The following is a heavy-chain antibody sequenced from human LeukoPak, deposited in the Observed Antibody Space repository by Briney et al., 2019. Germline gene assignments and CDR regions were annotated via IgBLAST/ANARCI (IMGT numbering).Heavy chain of an antibody. CDR1: GFTFSGYA. J-gene: IGHJ4*02. V-gene: IGHV3-23*01. CDR2: ISGSGGST. D-gene: IGHD5-12*01. CDR3: TKDSDIVTTLVAY. Sequence: GGSLRLSCAASGFTFSGYARSWVRQAPGKGLEWVSAISGSGGSTYYADSVNGRFTISRDNSKNTPYLQMNILRAEDTAEYYCTKDSDIVTTLVAYWDEGTLVTVSS.